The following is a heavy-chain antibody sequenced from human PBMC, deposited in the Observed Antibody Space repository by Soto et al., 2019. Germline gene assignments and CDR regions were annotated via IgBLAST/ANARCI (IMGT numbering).Heavy chain of an antibody. J-gene: IGHJ2*01. V-gene: IGHV3-23*05. CDR1: EFTFSTSG. CDR2: INPSGSRT. D-gene: IGHD4-17*01. Sequence: EVQLLESGGALVQPGGSLRLSCAASEFTFSTSGMTWVRLAPGRGLDYVSAINPSGSRTYYADSVKGRFTISRDNSKNTLYLQMNILRAEDTAIYYCAKTPRGGDYGDWYFDLRVRGTLVTVSS. CDR3: AKTPRGGDYGDWYFDL.